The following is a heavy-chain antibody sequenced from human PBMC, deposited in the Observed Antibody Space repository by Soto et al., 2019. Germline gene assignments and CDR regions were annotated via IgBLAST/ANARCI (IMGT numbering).Heavy chain of an antibody. D-gene: IGHD3-10*01. V-gene: IGHV4-59*08. CDR3: ARQGFGPLHGLVDV. Sequence: QVQLQESGPGLVKPSETMSLSCTVSGGSISSYYWSWFRQSPGKRMEWIGYVHHSWGSSYNPSLQRRVAISLDTAKSPFSLKVPPVTATDTAVYYCARQGFGPLHGLVDVWGEGTTVTVSS. CDR2: VHHSWGS. J-gene: IGHJ6*04. CDR1: GGSISSYY.